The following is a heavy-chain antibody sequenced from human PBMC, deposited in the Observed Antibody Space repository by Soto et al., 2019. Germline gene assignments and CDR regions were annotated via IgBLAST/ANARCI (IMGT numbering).Heavy chain of an antibody. V-gene: IGHV3-7*05. CDR1: GFTFSSYW. CDR3: ARSVHGGQHFWSDIIYYFDY. D-gene: IGHD3-3*02. CDR2: IKQDGSEK. Sequence: GGSLRLSCAASGFTFSSYWMSWVRQAPGKGLEWVANIKQDGSEKYYVDSVKGRFTISRDNAKNSLYLQMNSLRAEDTAVYYCARSVHGGQHFWSDIIYYFDYWGQGTLVTVSS. J-gene: IGHJ4*02.